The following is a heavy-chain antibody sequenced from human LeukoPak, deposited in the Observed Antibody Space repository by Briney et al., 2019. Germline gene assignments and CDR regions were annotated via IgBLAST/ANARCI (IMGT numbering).Heavy chain of an antibody. J-gene: IGHJ4*02. Sequence: SETLSLTCTVSGGSISSYYWSWIRQPPEKGLEWIGYIYYSGSTNYNPSLKSRVTISVDTSKNQFSLKLSSVTAADTAVYYCAREGGIVVRWGQGTLVTVSS. V-gene: IGHV4-59*01. CDR3: AREGGIVVR. D-gene: IGHD3-22*01. CDR2: IYYSGST. CDR1: GGSISSYY.